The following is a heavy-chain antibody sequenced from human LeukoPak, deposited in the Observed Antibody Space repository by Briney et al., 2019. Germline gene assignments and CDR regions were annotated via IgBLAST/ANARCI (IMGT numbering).Heavy chain of an antibody. Sequence: GESLKISCKGSGFNLPSYWIGWVRQMAGKGLEWMGIIYPGDSDTRYSPSFQGQVTISADKSISTAYLQWSSLKASDTAMYYCARHVSSNYGFDFWGQGTLVTVSS. CDR3: ARHVSSNYGFDF. J-gene: IGHJ4*02. V-gene: IGHV5-51*01. CDR1: GFNLPSYW. D-gene: IGHD4-11*01. CDR2: IYPGDSDT.